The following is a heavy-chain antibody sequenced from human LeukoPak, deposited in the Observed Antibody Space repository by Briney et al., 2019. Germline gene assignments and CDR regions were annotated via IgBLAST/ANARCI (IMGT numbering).Heavy chain of an antibody. CDR3: ARDPFLGGPGLDY. CDR1: GFPFTDYV. D-gene: IGHD1-26*01. V-gene: IGHV3-30*03. Sequence: PGGSLRLSCTVSGFPFTDYVIHWVRQAPGKGLEWVAVTSADESIKSYSDSVRGRFTISRDNFKNILYLQMDSLGLEDTAVYFCARDPFLGGPGLDYWGRGTLVTVSS. J-gene: IGHJ4*02. CDR2: TSADESIK.